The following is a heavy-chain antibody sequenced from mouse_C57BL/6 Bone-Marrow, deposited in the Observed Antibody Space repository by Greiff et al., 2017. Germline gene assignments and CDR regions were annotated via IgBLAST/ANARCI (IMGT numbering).Heavy chain of an antibody. V-gene: IGHV1-64*01. D-gene: IGHD1-1*01. CDR2: INPNSGST. CDR3: ARSTYGSY. J-gene: IGHJ2*01. CDR1: GYTFTSYW. Sequence: VKLQQPGAELVKPGASVKLSCKASGYTFTSYWMHWVKQRPGQGLEWIGMINPNSGSTNYNEKFKSKATLTVDKSSSTAYMQLSSLTSEDSAVYYCARSTYGSYWGQGTTLTVSS.